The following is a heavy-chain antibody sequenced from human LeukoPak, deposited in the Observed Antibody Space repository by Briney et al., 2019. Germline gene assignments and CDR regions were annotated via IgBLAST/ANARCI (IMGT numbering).Heavy chain of an antibody. CDR3: ARIPATMVRGVIITYYGMDV. J-gene: IGHJ6*02. CDR2: ISSSRSTI. CDR1: GFTFSSYS. D-gene: IGHD3-10*01. V-gene: IGHV3-48*04. Sequence: PGGSLRLSCAASGFTFSSYSMNWVRQAPGKGLEWVSYISSSRSTIYYADSVKGRFTISRDNAKTSLYLQMNSLRAEDTVVYYCARIPATMVRGVIITYYGMDVWGQGTTVTVSS.